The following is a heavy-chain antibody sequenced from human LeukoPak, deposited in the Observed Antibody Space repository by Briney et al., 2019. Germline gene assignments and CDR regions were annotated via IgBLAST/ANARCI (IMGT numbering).Heavy chain of an antibody. Sequence: SQTLSLTCTVSGDSISSGDYYWSWIRQPAGKGLEWIGRISSSGSTNYNPSLKSRVTISVDTSKNQFSLKLSSVTAADTSVYFCARGGGLDYYYYYMDVWGKGTTVTISS. CDR3: ARGGGLDYYYYYMDV. J-gene: IGHJ6*03. V-gene: IGHV4-61*02. CDR1: GDSISSGDYY. CDR2: ISSSGST. D-gene: IGHD6-6*01.